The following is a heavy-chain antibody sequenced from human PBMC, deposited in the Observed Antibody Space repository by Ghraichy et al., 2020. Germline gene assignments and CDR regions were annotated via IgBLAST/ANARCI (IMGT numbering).Heavy chain of an antibody. CDR1: GGSISSSSYY. D-gene: IGHD3-22*01. J-gene: IGHJ4*02. CDR2: IYYSGST. CDR3: ARRGYYDTSDSQFDF. Sequence: GSLRLSCTVSGGSISSSSYYWGWIRQPPGRGLEWIAHIYYSGSTYYNPSLKSRVTISIDTSKNQFSLKLSSVTAADTAVYYCARRGYYDTSDSQFDFWGQGILVSVSS. V-gene: IGHV4-39*01.